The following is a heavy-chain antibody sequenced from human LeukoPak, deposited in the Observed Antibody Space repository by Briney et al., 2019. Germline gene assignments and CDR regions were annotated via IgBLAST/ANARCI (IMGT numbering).Heavy chain of an antibody. D-gene: IGHD3-10*01. Sequence: GASVKVSCKASGGTFSSYAISWVRQAPGQGLEWMGGIIPLFGTANYAQKFQDRVTITADKSTSTAYMELSSLRSEDTAVYYCARGERYRSGSFIIPYYMDVWGKGTTVTVSS. CDR2: IIPLFGTA. CDR1: GGTFSSYA. J-gene: IGHJ6*03. CDR3: ARGERYRSGSFIIPYYMDV. V-gene: IGHV1-69*06.